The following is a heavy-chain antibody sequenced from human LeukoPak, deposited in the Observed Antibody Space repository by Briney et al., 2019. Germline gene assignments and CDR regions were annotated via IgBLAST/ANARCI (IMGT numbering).Heavy chain of an antibody. J-gene: IGHJ4*02. CDR3: ANGVVPAAIYY. CDR1: GGSISSYY. CDR2: IYYSGST. Sequence: PSEALSLTCTVSGGSISSYYWSWIRQPPGKGLEWIGYIYYSGSTNYNPSLKSRVTISVDTSKNQFSLKLSSVTAADTAVYYCANGVVPAAIYYWGQGTLVTVSS. D-gene: IGHD2-2*02. V-gene: IGHV4-59*08.